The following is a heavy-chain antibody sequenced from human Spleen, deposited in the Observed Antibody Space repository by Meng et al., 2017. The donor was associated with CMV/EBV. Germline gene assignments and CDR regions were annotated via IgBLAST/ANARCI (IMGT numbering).Heavy chain of an antibody. CDR1: GFTFSTYA. V-gene: IGHV3-7*01. CDR2: IKQDGSEK. D-gene: IGHD4/OR15-4a*01. CDR3: ARRMRAEVLAFDI. J-gene: IGHJ3*02. Sequence: GESLKISCAASGFTFSTYAMNWVRQAAGRGLEWVANIKQDGSEKYYVDSVKGRFTISRDNAKNSLYLQMNSLRAEDTAVYYCARRMRAEVLAFDIWGQGTMVTVSS.